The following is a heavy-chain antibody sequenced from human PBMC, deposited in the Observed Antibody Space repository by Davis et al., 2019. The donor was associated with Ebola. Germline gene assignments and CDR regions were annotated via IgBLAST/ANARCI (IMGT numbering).Heavy chain of an antibody. CDR1: RFPFSGYG. CDR2: IWYDGSRK. D-gene: IGHD2/OR15-2a*01. V-gene: IGHV3-33*06. J-gene: IGHJ3*01. CDR3: AKDNRNIWSEV. Sequence: GESLKISCEASRFPFSGYGMHWVRQAPGKGLEWVAIIWYDGSRKYYADSVKGRFTISRDNSKNTLYLQMNGLRVEDTAIYYCAKDNRNIWSEVWGQGTMVTVSS.